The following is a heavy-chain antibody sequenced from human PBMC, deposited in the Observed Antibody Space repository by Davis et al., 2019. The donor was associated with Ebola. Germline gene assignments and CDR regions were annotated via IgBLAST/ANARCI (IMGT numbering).Heavy chain of an antibody. CDR3: ARGRDSGWPFDY. CDR1: GYTFTGYY. CDR2: MSPNSGTT. Sequence: ASVKVSCKASGYTFTGYYMNWVRQAPGQGLEWMGWMSPNSGTTGHAQNFRGRVTMTRDTSISTAYMELSSLRFEDTAVYYCARGRDSGWPFDYWGQGTLVTVSS. J-gene: IGHJ4*02. V-gene: IGHV1-8*02. D-gene: IGHD6-19*01.